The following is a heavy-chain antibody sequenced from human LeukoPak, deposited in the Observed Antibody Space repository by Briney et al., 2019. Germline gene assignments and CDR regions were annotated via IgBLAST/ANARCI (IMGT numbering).Heavy chain of an antibody. J-gene: IGHJ6*02. CDR1: GGSISSYY. CDR3: ARDRALQEAPRYSGSYRHYYGMDV. V-gene: IGHV4-59*01. CDR2: IYYSGST. D-gene: IGHD1-26*01. Sequence: PSETLSLTCTVSGGSISSYYWSWIRQPPGKGLEWIGHIYYSGSTNYNPSLKSRVTISVDTSKNQFSLKLSSVTAADTAVYYCARDRALQEAPRYSGSYRHYYGMDVWGQGTTVTVSS.